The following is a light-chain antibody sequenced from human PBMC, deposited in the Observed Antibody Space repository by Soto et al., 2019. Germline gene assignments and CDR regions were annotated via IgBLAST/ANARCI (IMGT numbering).Light chain of an antibody. Sequence: IQLTQSPSSLSASVGDRVTVTCRASQSINIYLNWYQQKPGKAPTLLIYAASSLQSEVPSRFSGGGSRTYFTLTISSLQPEDFATYYCQQSYRSPYTFGQGTKLEI. V-gene: IGKV1-39*01. CDR3: QQSYRSPYT. CDR2: AAS. CDR1: QSINIY. J-gene: IGKJ2*01.